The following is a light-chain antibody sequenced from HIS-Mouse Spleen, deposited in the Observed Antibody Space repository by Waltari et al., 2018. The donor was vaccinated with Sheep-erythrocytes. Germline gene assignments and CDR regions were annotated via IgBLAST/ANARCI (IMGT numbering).Light chain of an antibody. CDR1: QRISSY. CDR3: QQLNSYLTWT. V-gene: IGKV1-9*01. J-gene: IGKJ1*01. Sequence: DIQLTQSPSFLSASVGYRVTITCRASQRISSYVAWYQQKPGKALKLLIYAPSTLQSGVPSRFSGSGSGTEFTLTISSLQPEDFATYYCQQLNSYLTWTFGQGTKVEIK. CDR2: APS.